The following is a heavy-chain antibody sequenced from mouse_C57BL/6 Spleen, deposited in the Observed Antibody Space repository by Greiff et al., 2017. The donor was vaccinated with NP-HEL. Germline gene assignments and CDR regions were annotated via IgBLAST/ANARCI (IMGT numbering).Heavy chain of an antibody. J-gene: IGHJ1*03. CDR1: GYAFSSYW. CDR3: ARGGYPFWYFGV. Sequence: VQLQQSGAELVKPGASVKISCKASGYAFSSYWMNWVKQRPGRGLEWIGQIYPGDGDTNYNGKFKGKATLTADKSSSTAYMQLSSLTSEDSAVYFCARGGYPFWYFGVWGTGTTVTVSS. D-gene: IGHD2-2*01. CDR2: IYPGDGDT. V-gene: IGHV1-80*01.